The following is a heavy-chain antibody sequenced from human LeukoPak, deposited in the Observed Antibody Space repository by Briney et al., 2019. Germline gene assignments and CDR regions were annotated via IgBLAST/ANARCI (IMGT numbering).Heavy chain of an antibody. D-gene: IGHD1-1*01. CDR2: ISHSGST. CDR3: ARVNAPVATFDY. CDR1: GYSISSTYY. Sequence: SETLSLTCTVSGYSISSTYYGAWIRQPPGKGLEWIATISHSGSTYYTPSLKSRLTISLDTSKNRFSLRLSSVTAADTAVYYCARVNAPVATFDYWGLGILVTVSS. V-gene: IGHV4-38-2*02. J-gene: IGHJ4*02.